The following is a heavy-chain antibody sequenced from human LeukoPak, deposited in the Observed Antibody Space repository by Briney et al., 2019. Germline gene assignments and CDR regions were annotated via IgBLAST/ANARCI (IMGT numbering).Heavy chain of an antibody. V-gene: IGHV1-69*05. CDR2: IIPIFGTA. CDR1: GYTFTGYY. D-gene: IGHD5-18*01. J-gene: IGHJ6*03. CDR3: ARDRQFGGYSYGLYYYYMDV. Sequence: GASVKVSCKASGYTFTGYYMHWVRQAPGQGLEWMGRIIPIFGTANYAQKFQGRVTITTDESTSTAYMELSSLRSEDTAVYYCARDRQFGGYSYGLYYYYMDVWGKGTTVTVSS.